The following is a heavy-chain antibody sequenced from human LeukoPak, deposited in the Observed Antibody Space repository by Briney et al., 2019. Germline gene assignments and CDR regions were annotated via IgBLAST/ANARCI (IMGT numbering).Heavy chain of an antibody. J-gene: IGHJ4*02. V-gene: IGHV3-23*01. CDR1: GFTFSSYA. CDR2: ISGSGGST. Sequence: GGSLRLSCAASGFTFSSYAMSWVRQAPGKGLEWGSAISGSGGSTYYADSVKGRFTISRDNSKNTLYLQMNSLRAEDTAVYYCAKDQWSYYSCFDYWGQGTLVTVSS. CDR3: AKDQWSYYSCFDY. D-gene: IGHD1-26*01.